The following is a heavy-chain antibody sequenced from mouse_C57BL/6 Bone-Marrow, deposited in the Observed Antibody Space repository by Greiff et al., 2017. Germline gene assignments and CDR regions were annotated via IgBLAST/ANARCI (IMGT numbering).Heavy chain of an antibody. J-gene: IGHJ4*01. D-gene: IGHD1-1*01. CDR1: GFNIKNTY. V-gene: IGHV14-3*01. Sequence: EVQLQESVAELVRPGASVKLSCTASGFNIKNTYMHWVKQRPEQGLEWIGRIDPANGNTKYAPKFQGKATITADTSSNTAYLQLSSLTSEDTAIYYCAHYYGSSYDAMDYWGQGTSVTVSS. CDR2: IDPANGNT. CDR3: AHYYGSSYDAMDY.